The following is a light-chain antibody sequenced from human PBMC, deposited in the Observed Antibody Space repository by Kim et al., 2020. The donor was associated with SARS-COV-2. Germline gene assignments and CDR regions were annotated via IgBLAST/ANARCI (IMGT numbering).Light chain of an antibody. Sequence: ETTLTQSTTVMSVTPGDKVSITCRASQDIDDDVNWYQRKPGEAAVFIIQEATRLVPGISPRFSGSGSGTDFTLTIQNIQSEDAAYYYCLQHENFPLTFGQGTKLEIK. J-gene: IGKJ2*01. V-gene: IGKV5-2*01. CDR3: LQHENFPLT. CDR2: EAT. CDR1: QDIDDD.